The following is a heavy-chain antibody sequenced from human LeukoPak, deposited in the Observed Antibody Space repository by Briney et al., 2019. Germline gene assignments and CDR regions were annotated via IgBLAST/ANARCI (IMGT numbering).Heavy chain of an antibody. CDR1: GFTFSSYW. V-gene: IGHV3-74*01. Sequence: GGSLRLSCAASGFTFSSYWMYWVRQAPGKGLAWVSRINTDGSSTSYADSVKGRFTISRDNAKNTLYLQMNSLRAEDTAVYYCARGFGMDVWGQGTTVTVSS. CDR3: ARGFGMDV. J-gene: IGHJ6*02. CDR2: INTDGSST.